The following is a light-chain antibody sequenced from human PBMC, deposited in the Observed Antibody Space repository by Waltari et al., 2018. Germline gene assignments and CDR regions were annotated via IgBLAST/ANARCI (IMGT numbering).Light chain of an antibody. CDR2: GAS. Sequence: SCRARQSVSRALAWYQQKPGQAPRLLIYGASTRATSIPDRFSGSGSGTDFSLTISRLEPDDFAVYYCQHYLRLPVTFGQGTTVEI. CDR1: QSVSRA. J-gene: IGKJ1*01. CDR3: QHYLRLPVT. V-gene: IGKV3-20*01.